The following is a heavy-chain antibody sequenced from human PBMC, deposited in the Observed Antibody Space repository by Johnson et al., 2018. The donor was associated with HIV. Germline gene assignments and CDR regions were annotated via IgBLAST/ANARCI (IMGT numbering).Heavy chain of an antibody. CDR1: GFTFSSYG. V-gene: IGHV3-30*19. J-gene: IGHJ3*02. Sequence: QVQLVESGGGVVQPGGSLRLSCAASGFTFSSYGMHWVRQAPGKGLEWVAVISYDGSNKYYADSVKGRFTISRDNSKNTLYLQMNSLRAEDTAVYYCARDRWYSSSSGGVDDAFDIWGQGTMVTVSS. CDR2: ISYDGSNK. D-gene: IGHD6-6*01. CDR3: ARDRWYSSSSGGVDDAFDI.